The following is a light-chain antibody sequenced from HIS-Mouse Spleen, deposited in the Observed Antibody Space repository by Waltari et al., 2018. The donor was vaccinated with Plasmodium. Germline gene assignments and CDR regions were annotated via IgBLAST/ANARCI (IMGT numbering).Light chain of an antibody. Sequence: EIVMTQSPATLSVSPGERATLSCRASQSVSSNLAWYQQKPGPAPRLLIYGAYTRATGIPARFSGSGSVTEFTLTISSLQSEDFAVYYCQQYNNWSFTFGPGTKVDIK. V-gene: IGKV3-15*01. CDR3: QQYNNWSFT. CDR1: QSVSSN. J-gene: IGKJ3*01. CDR2: GAY.